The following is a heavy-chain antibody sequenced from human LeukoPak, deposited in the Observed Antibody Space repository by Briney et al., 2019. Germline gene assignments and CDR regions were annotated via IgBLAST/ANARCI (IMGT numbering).Heavy chain of an antibody. CDR1: GFTFSSYS. D-gene: IGHD6-6*01. V-gene: IGHV3-21*01. Sequence: GGSLRLSCAASGFTFSSYSMNWVRQAPGKGLEWVSSISSSSSYIYYADSVKGRFTISRDNAKNSLYLQMNSLRAEDTAVYYCARTIREYSSSSPLDYWGQGTLVTVSS. CDR2: ISSSSSYI. CDR3: ARTIREYSSSSPLDY. J-gene: IGHJ4*02.